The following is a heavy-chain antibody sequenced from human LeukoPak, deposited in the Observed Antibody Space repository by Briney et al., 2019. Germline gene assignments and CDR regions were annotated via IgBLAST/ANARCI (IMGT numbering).Heavy chain of an antibody. V-gene: IGHV3-30*02. CDR3: AKDLLPYSGSHGDY. J-gene: IGHJ4*02. CDR2: IWYDGTNK. Sequence: GGSLRLSCAVSGLIFSNYGFHWARQAPGKGLEWVAVIWYDGTNKYYADSVKGRFTISRDDSKNTLYLQMNSLRAEDTAVYYCAKDLLPYSGSHGDYWGQGTLVTVSP. D-gene: IGHD1-26*01. CDR1: GLIFSNYG.